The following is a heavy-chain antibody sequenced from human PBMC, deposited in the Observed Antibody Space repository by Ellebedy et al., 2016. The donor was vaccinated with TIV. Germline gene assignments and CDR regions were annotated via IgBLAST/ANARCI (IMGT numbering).Heavy chain of an antibody. V-gene: IGHV3-53*01. J-gene: IGHJ6*04. D-gene: IGHD3-3*02. CDR3: ARDILDPLNV. Sequence: GGSLRLXXAASGFTASSNYMSWVRQAPGRGLEWVSVIYSDGTTYYADSVKGRFTISRDNSKNTLHLQMNSLRAEDTAVYYCARDILDPLNVWGKGTTVTVSS. CDR1: GFTASSNY. CDR2: IYSDGTT.